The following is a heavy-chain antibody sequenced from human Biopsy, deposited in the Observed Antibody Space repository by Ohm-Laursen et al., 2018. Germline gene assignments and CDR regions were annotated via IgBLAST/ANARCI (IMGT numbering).Heavy chain of an antibody. J-gene: IGHJ2*01. D-gene: IGHD3-22*01. V-gene: IGHV4-59*01. CDR2: IYFTGRT. CDR3: ARDRGYYSDRTVPGYFDL. CDR1: GGPIDSYY. Sequence: SETLSLTCSVSGGPIDSYYWSWIRQPPGKALEWIGYIYFTGRTSYNPSLKSRVTISVDTSKNHFSLRLRSVTPADTAIYYCARDRGYYSDRTVPGYFDLWGRGTLVTVSS.